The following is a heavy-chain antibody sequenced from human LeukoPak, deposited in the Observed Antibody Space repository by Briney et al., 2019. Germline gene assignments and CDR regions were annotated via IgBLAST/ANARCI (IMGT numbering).Heavy chain of an antibody. CDR1: GYTFTSYG. CDR2: ISAYNGNT. D-gene: IGHD3-3*01. V-gene: IGHV1-18*01. J-gene: IGHJ5*02. Sequence: ASVKVSCKASGYTFTSYGISWVRQAPGQGLEWMGWISAYNGNTNYAQKLQGRVTMTTDTSTSTAYMELRSLRSDDTAVYYCARDQPPSYYDFWSGSSLHNWFDPWGQGTLVTVSS. CDR3: ARDQPPSYYDFWSGSSLHNWFDP.